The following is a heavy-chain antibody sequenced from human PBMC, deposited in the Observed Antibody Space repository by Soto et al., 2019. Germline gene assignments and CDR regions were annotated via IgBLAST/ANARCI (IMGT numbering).Heavy chain of an antibody. CDR1: GFTFNNYG. V-gene: IGHV3-23*01. Sequence: GGSLRLSCAASGFTFNNYGMGWVRQAPGKGLEWVSGIRGSGGGTYYADSVKGRFTISRDNSKSTLSLQMNSLRVDDTAVYYCVKASASSSSPGMDVWGKGTTVTVSS. CDR2: IRGSGGGT. J-gene: IGHJ6*04. CDR3: VKASASSSSPGMDV. D-gene: IGHD2-2*01.